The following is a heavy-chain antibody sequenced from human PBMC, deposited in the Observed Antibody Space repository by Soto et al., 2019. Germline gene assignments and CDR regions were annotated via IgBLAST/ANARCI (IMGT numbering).Heavy chain of an antibody. CDR1: GFTFSSYW. D-gene: IGHD3-3*01. CDR3: ASPTTRYDFWSGYRWDGMDV. V-gene: IGHV3-7*05. Sequence: GESLKISCAASGFTFSSYWMSWVRQAPGKGLEWVANIKQDGSEKYYVDSVKGRFTISRDNAKNSLYLQMNSLRAEDTAVYYCASPTTRYDFWSGYRWDGMDVWGQGTTVTVSS. J-gene: IGHJ6*02. CDR2: IKQDGSEK.